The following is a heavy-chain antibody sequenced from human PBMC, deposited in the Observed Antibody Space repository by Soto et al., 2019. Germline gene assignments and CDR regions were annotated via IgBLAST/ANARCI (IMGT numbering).Heavy chain of an antibody. J-gene: IGHJ4*02. Sequence: EVQLVESGGGLVQPGGSLRLSCATSGFTVSRNYMSWVRQAPGKGLEWLSVIYSGGSTYSADSVKGRFTISRHNSKNTLYLQMNSLRPEDTAVYYCAMSTPDTPFYYWGQGTLVTVSS. D-gene: IGHD4-17*01. CDR1: GFTVSRNY. CDR3: AMSTPDTPFYY. CDR2: IYSGGST. V-gene: IGHV3-53*04.